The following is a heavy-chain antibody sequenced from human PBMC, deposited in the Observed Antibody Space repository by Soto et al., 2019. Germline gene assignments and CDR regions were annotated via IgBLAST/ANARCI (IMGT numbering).Heavy chain of an antibody. CDR2: ISYDGSNK. Sequence: QVQLVESGGGVVQPGRSLRLSCAASGFTFSSYAMHWVRQAPGKGLEWVAVISYDGSNKYYADSVKGRFTISRDNSENTLYLQMNSLRAEDTAVYYCARDHGSSSYFDYWGQGTLVTVSS. V-gene: IGHV3-30-3*01. J-gene: IGHJ4*02. CDR1: GFTFSSYA. D-gene: IGHD6-6*01. CDR3: ARDHGSSSYFDY.